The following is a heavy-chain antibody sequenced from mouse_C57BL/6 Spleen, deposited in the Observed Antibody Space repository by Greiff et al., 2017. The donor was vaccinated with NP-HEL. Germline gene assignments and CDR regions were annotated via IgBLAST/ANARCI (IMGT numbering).Heavy chain of an antibody. CDR1: GFTFSDYY. V-gene: IGHV5-12*01. Sequence: EVMLVESGGGLVQPGGSLKLSCAASGFTFSDYYMYWVRQTPEKRLEWVAYISNGGGSTYYPDTVKGRFTISRDNAKNTLYLQMSRLKSEDTAMYYCARDMKLGDYFDYWGQGTTLTVSS. CDR3: ARDMKLGDYFDY. CDR2: ISNGGGST. J-gene: IGHJ2*01. D-gene: IGHD2-3*01.